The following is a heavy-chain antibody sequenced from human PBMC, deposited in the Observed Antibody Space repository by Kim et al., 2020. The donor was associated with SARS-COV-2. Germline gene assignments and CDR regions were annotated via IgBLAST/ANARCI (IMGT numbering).Heavy chain of an antibody. Sequence: ASVKVSCKASGYTFRTYAMNWVRQAPGQGLEWMGWINPDNGETKYSEKFQGRVTITRDTSASIAYMELSSLRSEDTAVYYCAKVWYGDSLDYWGQGTLVTVSS. D-gene: IGHD4-17*01. CDR1: GYTFRTYA. V-gene: IGHV1-3*01. J-gene: IGHJ4*02. CDR3: AKVWYGDSLDY. CDR2: INPDNGET.